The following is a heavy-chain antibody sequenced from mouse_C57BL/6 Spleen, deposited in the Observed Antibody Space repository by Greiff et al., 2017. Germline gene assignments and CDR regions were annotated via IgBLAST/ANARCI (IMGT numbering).Heavy chain of an antibody. CDR3: AIYAMYY. CDR1: GYSITSGYY. Sequence: EVQLQQSGPGLVKPSQSLSLSCSVTGYSITSGYYWNWIRQFPGNKLEWMGYISYDGSNNYNPSLKNRISITRDTSQNQFFLKLNSVTPEDTATDYCAIYAMYYWGQGPSVTVSS. V-gene: IGHV3-6*01. CDR2: ISYDGSN. J-gene: IGHJ4*01.